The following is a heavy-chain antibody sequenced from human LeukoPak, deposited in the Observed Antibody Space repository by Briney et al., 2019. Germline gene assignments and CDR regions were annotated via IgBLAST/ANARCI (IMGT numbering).Heavy chain of an antibody. CDR2: IYYSGST. CDR3: ARRNPPASFGMDV. Sequence: SETLSLTCTVSGGSISSSSYYWGWIRQPPGKGLEWIGSIYYSGSTYYNPSLKSRVTISVDTSKNQFSLKLSSVTAADTAVYYCARRNPPASFGMDVWGQGTTVIVSS. V-gene: IGHV4-39*01. J-gene: IGHJ6*02. CDR1: GGSISSSSYY.